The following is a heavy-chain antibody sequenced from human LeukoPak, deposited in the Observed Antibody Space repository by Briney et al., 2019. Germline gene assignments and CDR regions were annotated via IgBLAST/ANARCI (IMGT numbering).Heavy chain of an antibody. V-gene: IGHV4-30-4*01. J-gene: IGHJ5*02. CDR3: ASWAYDFWSGSYNWFDP. CDR2: IYYSGST. CDR1: GGSISSGDYY. D-gene: IGHD3-3*01. Sequence: SQTLSLTCTVPGGSISSGDYYWSWIRQPPGKGLEWIGYIYYSGSTYYNPSLKSRVTISVDTSKNQFSLKLSSVTAADTAVYYCASWAYDFWSGSYNWFDPWGQGTLVTVSS.